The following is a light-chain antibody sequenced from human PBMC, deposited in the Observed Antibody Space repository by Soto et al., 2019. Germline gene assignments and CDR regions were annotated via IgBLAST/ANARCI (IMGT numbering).Light chain of an antibody. Sequence: DIVMTQSPDSLAVSLGERVTINCKSSQSVLYSSNNKNYLAWYQQKPGQPPKLLIYWASTRESGVPDRFSGSGSGTDFTLTISSLQAEDVAVFYCKQYFTTPLTFGPGTKVDIK. CDR1: QSVLYSSNNKNY. J-gene: IGKJ3*01. CDR3: KQYFTTPLT. CDR2: WAS. V-gene: IGKV4-1*01.